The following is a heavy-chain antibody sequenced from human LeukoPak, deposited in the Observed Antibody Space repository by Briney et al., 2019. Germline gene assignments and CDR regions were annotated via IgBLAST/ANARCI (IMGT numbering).Heavy chain of an antibody. D-gene: IGHD5-24*01. CDR2: ISYSGSP. Sequence: PSQTLSLTCTVSGGSISSGGYYWSWIRQHPGKGLEWIGYISYSGSPYYSPSLKSRVSISVDTSKNQFSLKLSSVTAADTAVYYCARDGYNYAGFDYWGQGTLVTVSS. V-gene: IGHV4-31*03. J-gene: IGHJ4*02. CDR3: ARDGYNYAGFDY. CDR1: GGSISSGGYY.